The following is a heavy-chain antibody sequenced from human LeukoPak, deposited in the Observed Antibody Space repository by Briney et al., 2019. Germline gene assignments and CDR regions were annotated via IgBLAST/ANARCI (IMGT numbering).Heavy chain of an antibody. CDR2: IGSGADL. CDR1: GFAFGVHA. CDR3: AKDWTPHNRVYDCLDA. Sequence: GGSLRLSCVGSGFAFGVHAMSWVRQAPGRGPEWVATIGSGADLFYAESVKGRFTISRDDPRNTVWLQMNSLRAEDTALYYCAKDWTPHNRVYDCLDAWGQGTQVTVSS. D-gene: IGHD3-16*01. V-gene: IGHV3-23*01. J-gene: IGHJ5*02.